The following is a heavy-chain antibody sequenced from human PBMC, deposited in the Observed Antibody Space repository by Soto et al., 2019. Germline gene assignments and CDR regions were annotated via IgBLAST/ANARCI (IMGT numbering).Heavy chain of an antibody. CDR2: MNPNSGNT. CDR3: ARGVGTGVSYYFDY. V-gene: IGHV1-8*01. Sequence: ASVKASCKASGYTFTRYDINWVRQATGQGLEWMGWMNPNSGNTGYAQKFQGRVTMTRNTSISTAYMELSSLRSEDTAVYYCARGVGTGVSYYFDYWGQGTLVTVSS. J-gene: IGHJ4*02. D-gene: IGHD7-27*01. CDR1: GYTFTRYD.